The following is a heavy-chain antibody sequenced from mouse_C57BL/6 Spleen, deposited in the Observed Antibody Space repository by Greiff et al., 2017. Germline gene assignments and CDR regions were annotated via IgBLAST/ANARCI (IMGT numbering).Heavy chain of an antibody. J-gene: IGHJ4*01. D-gene: IGHD1-1*01. CDR2: INPNNGGT. CDR3: ARSPFTTVVATYAMDY. CDR1: GYTFTDYN. V-gene: IGHV1-18*01. Sequence: EVQLQQSGPELVKPGASVKIPCKASGYTFTDYNMDWVKQSHGKSLEWIGDINPNNGGTIYNQKFKGKATLTVDKSSSTAYMELRSLTSEDTAVYYCARSPFTTVVATYAMDYWGQGTSVTVSS.